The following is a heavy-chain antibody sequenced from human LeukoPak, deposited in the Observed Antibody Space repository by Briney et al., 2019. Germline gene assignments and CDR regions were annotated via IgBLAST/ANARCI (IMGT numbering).Heavy chain of an antibody. Sequence: SETLSLTCAAYGGSFSGYYWSWIRQPPGKGLEWIGEINHSGSTNYSPSLKSRVTISVDTSKNQFSLKLSSVTVADTAVYYCASFVLPGDYWGQGTLVTVSS. J-gene: IGHJ4*02. CDR1: GGSFSGYY. D-gene: IGHD2-8*01. CDR3: ASFVLPGDY. CDR2: INHSGST. V-gene: IGHV4-34*01.